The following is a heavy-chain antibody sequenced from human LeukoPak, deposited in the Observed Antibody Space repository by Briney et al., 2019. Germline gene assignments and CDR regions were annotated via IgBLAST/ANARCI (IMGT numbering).Heavy chain of an antibody. CDR3: AKVNYYDSSGYYRGLFFDY. V-gene: IGHV3-9*01. CDR2: ISWNSGSI. J-gene: IGHJ4*02. D-gene: IGHD3-22*01. Sequence: PGGSLRLSCAASGFTFDDYAMHWVRQAPGKGLEWVSGISWNSGSIGYADSVKGRFTISRDNAKNSLYLQMNSLRAEDTALYYRAKVNYYDSSGYYRGLFFDYWGQGTLVTVSS. CDR1: GFTFDDYA.